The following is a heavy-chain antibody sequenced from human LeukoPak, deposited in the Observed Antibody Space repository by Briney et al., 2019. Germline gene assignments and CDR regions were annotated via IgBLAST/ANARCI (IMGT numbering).Heavy chain of an antibody. CDR3: AGRDSSGYSDYYYYYGMDV. J-gene: IGHJ6*02. V-gene: IGHV4-59*01. CDR2: IYYSGST. D-gene: IGHD3-22*01. Sequence: PSETLSLTCTVSGGSISSYYWSWIRQPPGKGLEWIGYIYYSGSTNYNPSLKSRVTISVDTSKNQFSLKLSSVTAADTAVYYCAGRDSSGYSDYYYYYGMDVWGQGTTVTVSS. CDR1: GGSISSYY.